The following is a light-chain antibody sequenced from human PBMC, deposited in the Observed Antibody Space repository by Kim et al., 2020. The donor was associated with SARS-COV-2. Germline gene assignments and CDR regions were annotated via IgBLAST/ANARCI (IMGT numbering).Light chain of an antibody. CDR1: SLRSYY. CDR2: GKN. Sequence: SSELTQDPAVSVALGQTVRITCQGDSLRSYYATWYQQKPGQAPILVLHGKNNRPSGIPDRFPGSSPGNTTSLTITGTQAGDEADYYCNSRDSNDNVVFGG. J-gene: IGLJ2*01. CDR3: NSRDSNDNVV. V-gene: IGLV3-19*01.